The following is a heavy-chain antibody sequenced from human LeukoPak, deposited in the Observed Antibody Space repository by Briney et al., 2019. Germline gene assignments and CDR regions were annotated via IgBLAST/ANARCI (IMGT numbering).Heavy chain of an antibody. CDR2: IVLGAGNT. J-gene: IGHJ5*02. D-gene: IGHD3-3*01. V-gene: IGHV1-58*02. CDR3: AAQRGASLHDFWSTRLFDP. CDR1: GFTFPNPA. Sequence: SVKVSCKASGFTFPNPAMQWVRQARGQRLEWIGWIVLGAGNTVYSHKFHDRVTITRDVSTNTAYMELDSLGSEDTAVYYCAAQRGASLHDFWSTRLFDPWGQGTLVTVSS.